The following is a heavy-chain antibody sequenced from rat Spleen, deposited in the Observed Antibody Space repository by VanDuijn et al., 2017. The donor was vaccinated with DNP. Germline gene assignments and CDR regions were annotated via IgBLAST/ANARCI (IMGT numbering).Heavy chain of an antibody. V-gene: IGHV5-7*01. CDR2: IIYDGIST. J-gene: IGHJ2*01. CDR3: ATHPYGGPYYFDY. Sequence: EVQLVESGGGLVQPGRSLKLSCAASGFTFSDYNMAWVRQAPKKGLEWVATIIYDGISTYSGDSVKGRFTISRDNAKSTLYLQMDSLRSEDTATYYCATHPYGGPYYFDYWGQGVMVTVSS. CDR1: GFTFSDYN. D-gene: IGHD1-11*01.